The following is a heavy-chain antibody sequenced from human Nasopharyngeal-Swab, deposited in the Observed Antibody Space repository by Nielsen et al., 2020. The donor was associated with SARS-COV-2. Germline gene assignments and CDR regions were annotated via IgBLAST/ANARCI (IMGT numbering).Heavy chain of an antibody. J-gene: IGHJ3*02. V-gene: IGHV1-3*01. Sequence: ASVKVSCKASGYTFTSYAMHWVRQAPGQRLEWMGWINAGNGNTKYSQKFQGRVTITRDTSASTAYMELSSLRSEDTAVYYCARSAVHSGSYYGRLDAFDIRGQGTMVTVSS. CDR2: INAGNGNT. CDR1: GYTFTSYA. D-gene: IGHD1-26*01. CDR3: ARSAVHSGSYYGRLDAFDI.